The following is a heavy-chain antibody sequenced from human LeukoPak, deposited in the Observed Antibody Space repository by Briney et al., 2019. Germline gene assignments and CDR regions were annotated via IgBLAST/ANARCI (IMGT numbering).Heavy chain of an antibody. Sequence: GGSLRLSCAASGFIFNTYAMNWVRQAPGKVLEWVSGITGSGGSTNYADSVKGRFTISRDNSKNTLYLEVNSLRVEDTAVYYCAKVIRSPKILVVSDAFDIWGQGTMVTVSS. J-gene: IGHJ3*02. V-gene: IGHV3-23*01. CDR2: ITGSGGST. D-gene: IGHD3-22*01. CDR3: AKVIRSPKILVVSDAFDI. CDR1: GFIFNTYA.